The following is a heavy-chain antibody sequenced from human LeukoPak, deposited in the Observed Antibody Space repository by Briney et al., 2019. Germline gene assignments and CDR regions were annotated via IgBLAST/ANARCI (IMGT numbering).Heavy chain of an antibody. V-gene: IGHV4-59*01. CDR2: IYYSGST. D-gene: IGHD3-10*01. CDR3: ARSAGLLWFGEAHFDY. Sequence: SETLSLTCTVSGGSISSYYRSWIRQPPGKGLEWIGYIYYSGSTNYNPSLKSRVTISVDTSKNQFSLKLSSVTAADTAVYYCARSAGLLWFGEAHFDYWGQGTLVTVSS. J-gene: IGHJ4*02. CDR1: GGSISSYY.